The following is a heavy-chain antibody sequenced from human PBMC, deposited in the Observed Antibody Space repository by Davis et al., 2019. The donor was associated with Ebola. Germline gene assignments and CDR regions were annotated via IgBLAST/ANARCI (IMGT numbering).Heavy chain of an antibody. Sequence: GGSLRLSCAASGFTFSSYSMNWVRQAPGRGLEWVSYISSSSTTKYYADSVKGRFTISSDHSKNMLSLEMNSLRAEDAAIYYCARRGAGGYWWGAFDYWGQGTRVTVSS. CDR2: ISSSSTTK. J-gene: IGHJ4*02. D-gene: IGHD2-21*01. CDR1: GFTFSSYS. CDR3: ARRGAGGYWWGAFDY. V-gene: IGHV3-48*04.